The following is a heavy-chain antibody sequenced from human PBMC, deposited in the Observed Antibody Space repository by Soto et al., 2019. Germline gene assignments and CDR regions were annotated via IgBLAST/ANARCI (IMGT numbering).Heavy chain of an antibody. CDR1: GFTFSSYS. CDR3: ARARRELDACDI. CDR2: ISSSSSYI. D-gene: IGHD1-26*01. V-gene: IGHV3-21*01. J-gene: IGHJ3*02. Sequence: GGSLRLSCAASGFTFSSYSMNWVRQAPGKGLEWVSSISSSSSYIYYADSVKGRFTISRDNAKNSLYLQMNSLRAEDTAVYYCARARRELDACDIWGQGTMVSV.